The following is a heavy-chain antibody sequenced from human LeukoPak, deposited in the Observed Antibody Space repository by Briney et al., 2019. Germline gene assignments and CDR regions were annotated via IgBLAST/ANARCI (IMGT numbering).Heavy chain of an antibody. CDR3: ASTLIRDGCNHDAFDI. D-gene: IGHD5-24*01. Sequence: SETLSLTCTVSGGSISSSSYYWGWIRQPPGKGLEWIGSIYYSGSTYYNPSLKSRVTISVDTSKNQFSLKLSSVTAADTAVYYCASTLIRDGCNHDAFDIWGQGTMVTVSS. CDR2: IYYSGST. V-gene: IGHV4-39*01. CDR1: GGSISSSSYY. J-gene: IGHJ3*02.